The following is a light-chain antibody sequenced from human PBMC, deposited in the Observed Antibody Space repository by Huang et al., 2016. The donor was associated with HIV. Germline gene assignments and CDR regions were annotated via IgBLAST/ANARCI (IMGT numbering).Light chain of an antibody. CDR3: QQYNSYPLT. Sequence: DIQMTQSPSTLSASVGDRVTITCRASQSISSWLDWYQQKPGKAPKLLLYKASNLESGVPTRLSGSGSGTEFTLTISSLQPDDFATYYCQQYNSYPLTFGGGTKVQIK. J-gene: IGKJ4*01. V-gene: IGKV1-5*03. CDR1: QSISSW. CDR2: KAS.